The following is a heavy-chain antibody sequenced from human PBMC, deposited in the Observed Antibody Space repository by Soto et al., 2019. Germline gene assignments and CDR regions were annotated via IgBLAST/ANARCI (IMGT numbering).Heavy chain of an antibody. Sequence: PSETLSLTCSVSGASISGSYWSWIRQSPGKGLERLGYAYYTGSTNYSPSLRSRVSISVDTSKNEFSLRLSSVTAADTAVYFCARSVAVPGAHIDYWGQGTQVTVSS. V-gene: IGHV4-59*01. CDR2: AYYTGST. CDR1: GASISGSY. CDR3: ARSVAVPGAHIDY. D-gene: IGHD6-19*01. J-gene: IGHJ4*02.